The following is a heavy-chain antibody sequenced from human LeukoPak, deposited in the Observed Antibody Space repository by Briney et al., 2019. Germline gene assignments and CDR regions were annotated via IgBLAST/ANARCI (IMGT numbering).Heavy chain of an antibody. CDR3: ARDSPVWSGSYYYYYGMDV. CDR2: INPNSGGT. J-gene: IGHJ6*02. CDR1: GYTFTGYY. V-gene: IGHV1-2*02. D-gene: IGHD3-3*01. Sequence: ASVKVSCKASGYTFTGYYMHWVRQAPGQGLEWMGWINPNSGGTNYAQKFQGRVTMTRDTSISTAYMGLSRLRSDDTAVYYCARDSPVWSGSYYYYYGMDVWGQGTTVTVSS.